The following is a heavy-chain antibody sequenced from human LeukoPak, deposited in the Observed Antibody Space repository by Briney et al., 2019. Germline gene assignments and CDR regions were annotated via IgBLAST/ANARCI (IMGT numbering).Heavy chain of an antibody. V-gene: IGHV3-21*01. J-gene: IGHJ3*02. CDR3: ARDPLKRAFDI. Sequence: GGSLRLSCAASGFTFSSYSMNWVRQAPGKGLEWVSSISSSSSYIYYADSVKGRFTISRDSAKNSLYLQMNSLRAEDTAVYYCARDPLKRAFDIWGQGTMVTVS. CDR1: GFTFSSYS. CDR2: ISSSSSYI.